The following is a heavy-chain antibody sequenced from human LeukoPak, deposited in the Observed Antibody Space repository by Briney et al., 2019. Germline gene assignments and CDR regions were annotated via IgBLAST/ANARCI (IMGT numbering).Heavy chain of an antibody. D-gene: IGHD2/OR15-2a*01. V-gene: IGHV1-18*01. CDR1: GYIFSNNG. Sequence: ASVKVSCKASGYIFSNNGIIWVRQAPGQGLEWMGWVSGYDGDTYYVQRLQGRVTMTTDRSTTTAYLELRSLTSEDTAVYYCARTTRILDYLVYWGQGTLVSVSS. CDR3: ARTTRILDYLVY. CDR2: VSGYDGDT. J-gene: IGHJ4*02.